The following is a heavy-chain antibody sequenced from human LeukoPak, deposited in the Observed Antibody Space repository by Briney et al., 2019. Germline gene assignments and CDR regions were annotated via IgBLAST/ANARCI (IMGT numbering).Heavy chain of an antibody. V-gene: IGHV4-30-2*01. CDR3: ARDVLTVAGRNYFDY. Sequence: SQTLSLTCTVSGGSISSGGYYWSWIRQPPGKGPEWIGYIYHSGSTYYNPSLKSRVTISVDRSKNQFSLKLSSVTAADTAVYYCARDVLTVAGRNYFDYWGQGTLVTVSS. CDR1: GGSISSGGYY. J-gene: IGHJ4*02. CDR2: IYHSGST. D-gene: IGHD6-19*01.